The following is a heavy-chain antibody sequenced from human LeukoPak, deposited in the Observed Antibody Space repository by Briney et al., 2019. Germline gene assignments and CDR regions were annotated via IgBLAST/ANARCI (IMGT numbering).Heavy chain of an antibody. CDR3: SKGREAVAVRTTFDY. V-gene: IGHV3-7*03. CDR2: IKQDGSEK. Sequence: PGGSLRLSCAASGFTFSSYSMNWVRQAPGKGLEWVANIKQDGSEKYYVDSVKGRFTISRDNAKNSLYLQMNSLRGEDTAFYYCSKGREAVAVRTTFDYWGQGTLVTVSS. D-gene: IGHD6-19*01. CDR1: GFTFSSYS. J-gene: IGHJ4*02.